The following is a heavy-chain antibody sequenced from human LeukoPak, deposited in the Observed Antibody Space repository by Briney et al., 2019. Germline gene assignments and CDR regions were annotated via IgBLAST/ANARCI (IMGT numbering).Heavy chain of an antibody. CDR1: GFTVSSNY. D-gene: IGHD4-4*01. CDR3: ARVSKGDYVDY. Sequence: GGSLRLSCAASGFTVSSNYMSWVRQAPGKGLEWVSVIYSGGSTYYADSVKGRFTISRDNSKNTLYFQMNSLRAEDTAVYYCARVSKGDYVDYWGQGTLVTVSS. J-gene: IGHJ4*02. CDR2: IYSGGST. V-gene: IGHV3-53*01.